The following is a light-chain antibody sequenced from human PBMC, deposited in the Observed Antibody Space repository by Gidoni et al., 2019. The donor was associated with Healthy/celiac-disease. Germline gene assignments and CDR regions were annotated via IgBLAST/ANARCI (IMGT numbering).Light chain of an antibody. Sequence: EIVLTQSPGTLSLSPGERATLSCRASQSVSSSYLAWYQQNPGQAPRLLIYGASSRATGIPDRVSGSGSGTDFTLTISRLEPEDFAVYYCQQYGTSMYTFXQXTKLEVK. CDR3: QQYGTSMYT. CDR1: QSVSSSY. J-gene: IGKJ2*01. CDR2: GAS. V-gene: IGKV3-20*01.